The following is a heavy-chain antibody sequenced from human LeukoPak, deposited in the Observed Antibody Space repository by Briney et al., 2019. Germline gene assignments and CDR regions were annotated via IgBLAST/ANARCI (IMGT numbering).Heavy chain of an antibody. CDR1: GFIVNTKF. CDR2: IYTDGST. D-gene: IGHD1-14*01. Sequence: GGSLRLSCAASGFIVNTKFMSWVRQAPGQGLEWVSVIYTDGSTYHADSVKGRFTISRDTSKNTVYLQMNSLRAEDTAVYYCARDLPPSDHHEQGYDYWGQGTLVTVSS. V-gene: IGHV3-66*02. CDR3: ARDLPPSDHHEQGYDY. J-gene: IGHJ4*02.